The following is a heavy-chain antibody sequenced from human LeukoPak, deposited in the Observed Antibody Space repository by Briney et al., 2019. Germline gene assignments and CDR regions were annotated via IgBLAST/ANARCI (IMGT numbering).Heavy chain of an antibody. CDR1: GGTFSSYA. CDR2: IIPMFGIA. J-gene: IGHJ4*02. D-gene: IGHD1-1*01. CDR3: ARWTTTFLDY. V-gene: IGHV1-69*04. Sequence: ASVKVSCKASGGTFSSYAISWVRQAPGQGLEWMGRIIPMFGIANYAQKFQGRVTMTRDTSTSTVYMDLSSLRSEDTAVYYCARWTTTFLDYWGQGTLVTVSS.